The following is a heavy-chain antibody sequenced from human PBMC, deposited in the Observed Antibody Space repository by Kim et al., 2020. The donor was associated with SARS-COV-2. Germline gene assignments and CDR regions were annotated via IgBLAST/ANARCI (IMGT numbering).Heavy chain of an antibody. CDR3: ARDPSIVVVPDHFDY. CDR2: ISYDGSNK. J-gene: IGHJ4*02. CDR1: GFTFSSYA. V-gene: IGHV3-30-3*01. D-gene: IGHD2-2*01. Sequence: GGSLRLSCAASGFTFSSYAMHWVRQAPGKGLEWVAVISYDGSNKYYADSVKGRFTISRDNSKNTLYLQMNSLRAEDTAVYYCARDPSIVVVPDHFDYWGQGTLVTVSS.